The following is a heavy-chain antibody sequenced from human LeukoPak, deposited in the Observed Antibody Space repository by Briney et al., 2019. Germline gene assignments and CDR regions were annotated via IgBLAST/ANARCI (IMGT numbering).Heavy chain of an antibody. CDR1: GFTFSSYA. Sequence: GGSLRLSCAAPGFTFSSYAMHWVRQAPGKGLEWVAVISYDGSNKYYADSVKGRFTISRDNSKNTLYLQMNSLRAEDTAVYYCARDGGGYYYSSGYFDYWGQGSLVTVSS. CDR2: ISYDGSNK. CDR3: ARDGGGYYYSSGYFDY. J-gene: IGHJ4*02. D-gene: IGHD3-22*01. V-gene: IGHV3-30-3*01.